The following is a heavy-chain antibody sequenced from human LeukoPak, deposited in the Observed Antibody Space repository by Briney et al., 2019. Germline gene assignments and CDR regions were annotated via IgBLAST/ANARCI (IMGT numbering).Heavy chain of an antibody. J-gene: IGHJ4*02. CDR2: IYYSGST. V-gene: IGHV4-59*01. D-gene: IGHD6-19*01. CDR1: GGSISSYY. Sequence: SETLSLTCTASGGSISSYYWSWIRQPPGKGLEWIGYIYYSGSTNYNPSLKSRVTISVDTSKNQFSLKLSSVTAADTAVYYCAGGSGWYSYYFDYWGQGTLVTVSS. CDR3: AGGSGWYSYYFDY.